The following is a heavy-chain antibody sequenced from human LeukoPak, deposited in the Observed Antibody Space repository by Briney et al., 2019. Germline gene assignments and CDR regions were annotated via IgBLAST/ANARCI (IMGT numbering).Heavy chain of an antibody. J-gene: IGHJ4*02. V-gene: IGHV3-23*01. CDR1: GFTFSSYA. CDR3: AKDWDYYGSGSYSDY. D-gene: IGHD3-10*01. Sequence: GGSLRLSCAASGFTFSSYAMRWVRQAPGKGLEWVSSVSGSGGSTYYADSVKGRFTISRDNSKNTLYLQMNSLRAEDTAVYYCAKDWDYYGSGSYSDYWGQGTLVTVSS. CDR2: VSGSGGST.